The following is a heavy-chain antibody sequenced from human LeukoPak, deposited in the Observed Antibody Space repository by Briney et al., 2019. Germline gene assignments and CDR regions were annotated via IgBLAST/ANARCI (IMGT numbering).Heavy chain of an antibody. CDR1: GYTFTSYG. J-gene: IGHJ1*01. CDR2: ISAYNGNT. CDR3: ARGSDFYDFWSGYYAGAEYFQR. Sequence: ASVKVSCKASGYTFTSYGISWVRQAPGQGLEWIGWISAYNGNTNYAQKLQGRVTMTTDTSTSTAYMELRSLRSDDTAVYYCARGSDFYDFWSGYYAGAEYFQRWGQGTLVTVSS. D-gene: IGHD3-3*01. V-gene: IGHV1-18*01.